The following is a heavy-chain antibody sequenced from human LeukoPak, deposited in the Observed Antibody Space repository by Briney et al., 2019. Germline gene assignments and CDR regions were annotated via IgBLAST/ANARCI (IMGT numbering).Heavy chain of an antibody. CDR2: ISAYNGNT. J-gene: IGHJ6*02. CDR3: ASFRFSTDYYYGMDV. Sequence: ASVKVSCKASGYTFTSYGISWVRQAPGQGLEWMGWISAYNGNTNYAQKFQGRVTITRDTSASTAYMELSSLRSEDTAVYYCASFRFSTDYYYGMDVWGQGATVTVSS. V-gene: IGHV1-18*01. D-gene: IGHD3-10*01. CDR1: GYTFTSYG.